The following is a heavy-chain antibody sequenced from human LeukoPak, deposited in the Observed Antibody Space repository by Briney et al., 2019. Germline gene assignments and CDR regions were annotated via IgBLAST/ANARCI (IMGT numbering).Heavy chain of an antibody. V-gene: IGHV1-69*04. CDR3: ARITMVRGVIIGWFDP. J-gene: IGHJ5*02. Sequence: ASVKVSCKASGGTFSSYAISWVRQAPGQGLEWMGRIIPILGIANYAQKFQGRVTITADKSTSTAYMELSSLRSEDTAVYYCARITMVRGVIIGWFDPWGQGTLVTVSS. D-gene: IGHD3-10*01. CDR1: GGTFSSYA. CDR2: IIPILGIA.